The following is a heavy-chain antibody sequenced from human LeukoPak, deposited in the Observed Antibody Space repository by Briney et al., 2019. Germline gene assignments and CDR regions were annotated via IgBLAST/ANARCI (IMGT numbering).Heavy chain of an antibody. CDR2: MNPNSGNT. D-gene: IGHD3-3*01. CDR3: ARVGYYDFWSGYPGWFDP. V-gene: IGHV1-8*03. J-gene: IGHJ5*02. Sequence: GASVKVSCKASGYTFTSYDINWVRQATGQGLEWMGWMNPNSGNTGYAQKFQGRVTITRNTSIGTAYMELSSLRSEDTAVYYCARVGYYDFWSGYPGWFDPWGQGTLVTVSS. CDR1: GYTFTSYD.